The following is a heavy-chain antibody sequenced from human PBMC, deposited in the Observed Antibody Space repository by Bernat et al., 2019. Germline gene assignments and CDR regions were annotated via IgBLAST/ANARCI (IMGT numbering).Heavy chain of an antibody. J-gene: IGHJ6*02. CDR1: GYTLTELS. CDR3: ATDVFSPGGGAAYYYYGMDV. D-gene: IGHD3-16*01. V-gene: IGHV1-24*01. Sequence: QVQLVQSGAEVKKPGASVKVSCKVSGYTLTELSMHWVQQAPGKGLEWMGGFDPEDGETIYAQKFQGRVTMTEDTSTDTAYMELSSLRSEDTAVYYCATDVFSPGGGAAYYYYGMDVWGQGTTVTVSS. CDR2: FDPEDGET.